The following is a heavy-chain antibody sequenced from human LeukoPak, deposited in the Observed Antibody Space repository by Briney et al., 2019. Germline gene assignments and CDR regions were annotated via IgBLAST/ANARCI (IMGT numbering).Heavy chain of an antibody. CDR1: GFTFDDYA. V-gene: IGHV3-9*01. CDR3: AKDRGSLDYYYMDV. CDR2: ISWNSGSI. D-gene: IGHD3-10*01. J-gene: IGHJ6*03. Sequence: GGSLRLSCAASGFTFDDYAMHWVRQAPGKGLEWVSGISWNSGSIGYADSVKGRFTIYRDNAKNSLYLQMNSLRAEDTALYYCAKDRGSLDYYYMDVWGKGTTVTVSS.